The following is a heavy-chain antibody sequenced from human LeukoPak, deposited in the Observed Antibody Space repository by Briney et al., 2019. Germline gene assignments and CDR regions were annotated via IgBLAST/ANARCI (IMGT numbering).Heavy chain of an antibody. D-gene: IGHD1-7*01. J-gene: IGHJ4*02. CDR3: ARGLSGTRFDY. CDR1: GFTFSSYS. CDR2: ISSSSDYI. Sequence: GGSLRLSCAASGFTFSSYSMNWVRQAPGKGLEWVSFISSSSDYIYYADSVKGRFTISRDNDKNSLYLQMSSLRAEDTAVYYCARGLSGTRFDYWGQGTLVTVSS. V-gene: IGHV3-21*01.